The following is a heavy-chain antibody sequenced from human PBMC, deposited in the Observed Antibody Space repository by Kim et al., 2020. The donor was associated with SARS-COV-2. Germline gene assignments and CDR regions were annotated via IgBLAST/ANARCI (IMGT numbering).Heavy chain of an antibody. Sequence: GGSLRLSCAASGFSFSNFAMHWVRQAPGKEPEWMAVISSDGGDKYYVDSVKGRFTISRDNSKNTLYLQMNSLGVEDTATFYCARGYPKLYYYGPVYVWG. CDR3: ARGYPKLYYYGPVYV. V-gene: IGHV3-30*04. J-gene: IGHJ6*02. CDR2: ISSDGGDK. D-gene: IGHD3-10*01. CDR1: GFSFSNFA.